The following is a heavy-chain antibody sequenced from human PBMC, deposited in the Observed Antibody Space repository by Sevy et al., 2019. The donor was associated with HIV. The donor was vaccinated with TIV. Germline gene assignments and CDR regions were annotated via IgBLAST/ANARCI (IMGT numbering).Heavy chain of an antibody. Sequence: SETLSLTCTVSGGSISSYYWSWIRQPAGKGLEWIGRIYTSGSTNYNPSLKSRVTMSVDTSKNQFSLKLSSVTAADTAVYYCAKESAYDYVWGSYRSYYYYGMDVWGQGTTVTVSS. CDR2: IYTSGST. J-gene: IGHJ6*02. D-gene: IGHD3-16*02. V-gene: IGHV4-4*07. CDR1: GGSISSYY. CDR3: AKESAYDYVWGSYRSYYYYGMDV.